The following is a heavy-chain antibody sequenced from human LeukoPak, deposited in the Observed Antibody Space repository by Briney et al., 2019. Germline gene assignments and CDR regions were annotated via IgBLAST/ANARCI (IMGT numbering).Heavy chain of an antibody. CDR1: GFTFSSYW. J-gene: IGHJ4*02. D-gene: IGHD2-2*02. Sequence: GGSLRLSCAASGFTFSSYWMSWVRQAPGKGLEWVANIKQDGSEKYFVDSVKGRFTISRDNAKNSLYLQMNSLRAEDTAVYYCARTIGYCSSTSCYTLGYYFDYWGQGTLVTVSS. CDR3: ARTIGYCSSTSCYTLGYYFDY. V-gene: IGHV3-7*01. CDR2: IKQDGSEK.